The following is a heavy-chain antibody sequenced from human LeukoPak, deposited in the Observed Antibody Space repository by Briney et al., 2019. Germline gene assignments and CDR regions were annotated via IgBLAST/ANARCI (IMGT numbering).Heavy chain of an antibody. V-gene: IGHV1-18*01. Sequence: ASVKVSCKASGYTFTSYGISWVRQAPGQGLEWVGWISTYNDNTNYAQKLQGRVAMTSDTSTSTAYMELRSLRSDDTAVYYCARVDSSGSFDYWGQGTLVTVSS. CDR2: ISTYNDNT. J-gene: IGHJ4*02. CDR3: ARVDSSGSFDY. CDR1: GYTFTSYG. D-gene: IGHD6-19*01.